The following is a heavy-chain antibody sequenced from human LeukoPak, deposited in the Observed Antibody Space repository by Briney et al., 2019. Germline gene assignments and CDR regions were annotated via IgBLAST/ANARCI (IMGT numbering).Heavy chain of an antibody. V-gene: IGHV4-34*01. Sequence: PSETLSLTCAVYGGSFSGYYWSWIRQPPGKGLEWIGEINHSGSTNYNPSLKSRVTISVDTSKSQFSLKLSSVTAADTAVYYCARGNLYSSSWYAHWSQGTLVTVSS. CDR3: ARGNLYSSSWYAH. D-gene: IGHD6-13*01. CDR1: GGSFSGYY. J-gene: IGHJ5*02. CDR2: INHSGST.